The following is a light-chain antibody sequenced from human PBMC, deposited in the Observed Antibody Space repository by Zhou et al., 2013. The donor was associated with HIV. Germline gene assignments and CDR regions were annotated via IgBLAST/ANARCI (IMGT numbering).Light chain of an antibody. CDR3: QQYGHSTWA. CDR1: QSVSDS. CDR2: DAS. V-gene: IGKV3-20*01. J-gene: IGKJ1*01. Sequence: IALTQSPGTLSLSPGESATLSCRASQSVSDSLAWYQHKVGQAPRLLIYDASKRATGIPGRFSGSGAWTDFTLTINRLEPEDFAVYYCQQYGHSTWAFGQGTKVEIK.